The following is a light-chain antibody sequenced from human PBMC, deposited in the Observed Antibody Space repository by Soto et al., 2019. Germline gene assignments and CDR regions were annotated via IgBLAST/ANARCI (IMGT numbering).Light chain of an antibody. CDR3: QQYNSYPNT. CDR1: QSISSW. Sequence: DIQMTQSPSTLSASLGDRVTITCRASQSISSWLAWYQQKPGKAPKLLIYDASNLESGVPSRFRGSGSGTEFTLTISSLPPDDFEPYYCQQYNSYPNTFGQGTRLEIK. CDR2: DAS. J-gene: IGKJ5*01. V-gene: IGKV1-5*01.